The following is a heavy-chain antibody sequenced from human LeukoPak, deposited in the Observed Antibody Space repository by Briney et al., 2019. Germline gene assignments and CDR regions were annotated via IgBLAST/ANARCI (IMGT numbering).Heavy chain of an antibody. CDR2: IYYSGST. CDR1: GGSISSSSYY. V-gene: IGHV4-39*01. J-gene: IGHJ3*02. Sequence: SETLSLTCTVSGGSISSSSYYWGWIRQPPGKGLEWIGSIYYSGSTYYNPSLKSRVTISVDTSKNQFSLKLSSVTAADTAVYYCARPNDAFDIWGQGTMVTVSS. CDR3: ARPNDAFDI.